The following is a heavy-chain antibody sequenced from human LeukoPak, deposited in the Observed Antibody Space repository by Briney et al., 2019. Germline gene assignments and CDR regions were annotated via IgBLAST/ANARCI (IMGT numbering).Heavy chain of an antibody. Sequence: SETLSLTCTVSGGSISSYYWSWIRQPPGKGLEWIGYIYTSGSTNYNPSLKSRVTISVDTSKNQFSLKLSSVTAADTAVYYCARGVIYKASNWFDPWGQGTLVTVSS. V-gene: IGHV4-4*09. CDR2: IYTSGST. J-gene: IGHJ5*02. D-gene: IGHD3-16*02. CDR1: GGSISSYY. CDR3: ARGVIYKASNWFDP.